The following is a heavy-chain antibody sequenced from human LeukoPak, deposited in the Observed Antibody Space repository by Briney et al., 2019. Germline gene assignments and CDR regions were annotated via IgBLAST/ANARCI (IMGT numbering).Heavy chain of an antibody. J-gene: IGHJ4*02. CDR2: ISPYNGNT. V-gene: IGHV1-18*01. CDR3: ARGIRSTFDY. CDR1: GYTFNTYG. Sequence: ASVKVSCKPFGYTFNTYGITWVRQAPGQGLEWMGWISPYNGNTNYAQKFQGRVTLTTDTSTSTAYMELSSLRSEDTAVYYCARGIRSTFDYWGQGTLVTVSS.